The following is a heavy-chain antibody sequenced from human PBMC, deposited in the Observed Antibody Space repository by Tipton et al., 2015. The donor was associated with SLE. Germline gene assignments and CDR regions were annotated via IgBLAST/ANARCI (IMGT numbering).Heavy chain of an antibody. Sequence: TLSLTCTVSGGSISSSSYYWGWIRQPPGKGLEWIGEINHSGSTNYNPSLKSRVTISVDTSKNHFSLKLGSVTAADTAVYYCARVAAAGRAFDIWGQGTMVTVSS. CDR3: ARVAAAGRAFDI. V-gene: IGHV4-39*02. CDR1: GGSISSSSYY. D-gene: IGHD6-13*01. J-gene: IGHJ3*02. CDR2: INHSGST.